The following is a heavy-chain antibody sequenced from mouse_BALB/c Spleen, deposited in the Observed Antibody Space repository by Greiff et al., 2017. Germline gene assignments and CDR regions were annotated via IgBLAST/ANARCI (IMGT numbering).Heavy chain of an antibody. Sequence: QVQLQQSGPSLVQPSQSLSITCTVSGFSLTSYGVHWVRQSPGKGLEWLGVIWRGGSTDYNAAFMSRLSITKDNSKSQVFFKMNSLQADDTAIYYCAKKMITTQYAMDYWGQGTSVTVSS. CDR1: GFSLTSYG. CDR3: AKKMITTQYAMDY. CDR2: IWRGGST. V-gene: IGHV2-5-1*01. J-gene: IGHJ4*01. D-gene: IGHD2-4*01.